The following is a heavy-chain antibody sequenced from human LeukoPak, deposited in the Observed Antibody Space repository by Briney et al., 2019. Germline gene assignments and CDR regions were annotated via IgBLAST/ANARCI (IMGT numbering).Heavy chain of an antibody. V-gene: IGHV3-23*01. J-gene: IGHJ4*02. CDR2: ISAGGGDT. Sequence: GGSLRLSCAASGFTFSSYAMTWVRQAPGKGLEWVSDISAGGGDTYYADSVKGRFTISRDNSKNTLYLQMNSLRAEDTAVYYCAKDSRSCIVMVTEPRKDLIDYWGQGTLVTVSS. CDR3: AKDSRSCIVMVTEPRKDLIDY. D-gene: IGHD5-18*01. CDR1: GFTFSSYA.